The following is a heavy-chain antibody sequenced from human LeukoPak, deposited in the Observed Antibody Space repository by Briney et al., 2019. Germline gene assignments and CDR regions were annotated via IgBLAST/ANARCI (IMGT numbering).Heavy chain of an antibody. Sequence: KPGGSLRLSCAASGFRFSTYWMSWVRQAPGKGLEWVGRVKSKTNGGTIDYAAPVKGRFTISRDDSKNTLYLQMNSLKTEDTAVYYCTKFDYAAFEYWGQGALVTVSS. V-gene: IGHV3-15*01. D-gene: IGHD4-17*01. CDR2: VKSKTNGGTI. CDR1: GFRFSTYW. J-gene: IGHJ4*02. CDR3: TKFDYAAFEY.